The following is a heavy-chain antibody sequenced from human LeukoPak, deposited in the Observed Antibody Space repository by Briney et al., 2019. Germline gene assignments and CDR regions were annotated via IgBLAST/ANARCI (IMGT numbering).Heavy chain of an antibody. CDR1: GFIFDDYT. Sequence: GGSLRLSCAASGFIFDDYTMHWVRQAPGKGLEWVSLISWDGGITHYADSVKGRFTISRDNSKNSLYLQMNSLRTEDTALYYCAKALGRSTSDGDYWGQGTLVTVSS. CDR3: AKALGRSTSDGDY. D-gene: IGHD1-26*01. CDR2: ISWDGGIT. V-gene: IGHV3-43*01. J-gene: IGHJ4*02.